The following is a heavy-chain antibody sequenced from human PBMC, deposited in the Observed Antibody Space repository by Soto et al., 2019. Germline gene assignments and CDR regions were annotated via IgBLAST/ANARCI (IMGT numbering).Heavy chain of an antibody. Sequence: QLQLQESGSGLVKPSQTLSLTCAVSGGSISSGGYSWSWIRQPPGKGLEWIGYIYHSGSAYCNPALTSRVTVSVDRSKNQFSLKLSSVTAADPAVYYCARVPDYWGQGTLVTVSS. CDR3: ARVPDY. CDR2: IYHSGSA. CDR1: GGSISSGGYS. V-gene: IGHV4-30-2*01. J-gene: IGHJ4*02.